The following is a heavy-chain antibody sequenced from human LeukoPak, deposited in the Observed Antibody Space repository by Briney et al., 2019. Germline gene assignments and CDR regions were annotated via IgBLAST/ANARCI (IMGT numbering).Heavy chain of an antibody. CDR1: GLIFIDAW. CDR3: THISIIPDRFAS. J-gene: IGHJ4*02. CDR2: IKSKGGGGTT. V-gene: IGHV3-15*01. D-gene: IGHD2-21*01. Sequence: GGSLRLSCEVSGLIFIDAWVSWVRQAPGKGLEWVGRIKSKGGGGTTDHAAPVKGRFTISRDDSKSTVYLQMSSLRIEDTAIYYCTHISIIPDRFASWGQGTLVTVSS.